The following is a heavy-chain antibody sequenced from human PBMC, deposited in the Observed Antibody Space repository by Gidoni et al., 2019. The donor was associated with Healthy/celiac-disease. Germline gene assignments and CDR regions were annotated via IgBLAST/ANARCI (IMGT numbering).Heavy chain of an antibody. D-gene: IGHD6-13*01. Sequence: QVQLQQWGAGLLKPSETLSLTCAVYGGSFSGYYWSWIRQPPGKGLEWIGQINHSVSTNYNPSLKSRFTISVDTSKTQFSLKLSSVTAADTAVYYCARGLGAAAGQRDRTGPFYFDYWGQGTLVTVSS. J-gene: IGHJ4*02. CDR3: ARGLGAAAGQRDRTGPFYFDY. CDR1: GGSFSGYY. V-gene: IGHV4-34*01. CDR2: INHSVST.